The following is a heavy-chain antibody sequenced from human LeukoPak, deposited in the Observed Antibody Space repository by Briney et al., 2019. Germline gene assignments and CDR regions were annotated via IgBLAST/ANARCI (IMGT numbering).Heavy chain of an antibody. CDR3: ARLRGYSGYGDY. CDR1: GGSISSYY. D-gene: IGHD5-12*01. Sequence: SETLSLTCTVSGGSISSYYWSWIRQPPGKGLEYIGFIYYNGSTNYNPSLKSRVTISVDTSKNQFSLKLSSVTAADTAVYYCARLRGYSGYGDYWGQGTLVTVSS. V-gene: IGHV4-59*12. J-gene: IGHJ4*02. CDR2: IYYNGST.